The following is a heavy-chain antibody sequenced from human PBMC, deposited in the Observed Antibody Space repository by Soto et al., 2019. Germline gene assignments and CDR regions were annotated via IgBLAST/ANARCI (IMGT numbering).Heavy chain of an antibody. J-gene: IGHJ6*02. CDR2: INHSGST. CDR1: GGSFSGYY. D-gene: IGHD3-3*01. Sequence: SETLSLTCAVYGGSFSGYYWSWIRQPPGKGLEWIGEINHSGSTNYNPSLKSRVTISVDTSKNQFSLKLSSVTAADTAVYYCATLGVYDFWSGHADYYYYGMDVWGQGTTVTVSS. CDR3: ATLGVYDFWSGHADYYYYGMDV. V-gene: IGHV4-34*01.